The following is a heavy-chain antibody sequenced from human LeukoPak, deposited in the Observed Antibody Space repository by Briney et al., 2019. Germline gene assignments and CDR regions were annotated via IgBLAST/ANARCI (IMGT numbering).Heavy chain of an antibody. CDR3: ARDRDILTGYYFDY. CDR1: GFTFSSYS. V-gene: IGHV3-21*01. J-gene: IGHJ4*02. D-gene: IGHD3-9*01. Sequence: GGSLRLSCAASGFTFSSYSMNWVRQAPGKGLEWVSSISSSSSYIYYADSVKGRFTISGDNAKNSLYLQMNSLRAEDTAVYYCARDRDILTGYYFDYWGQGTLVTVSS. CDR2: ISSSSSYI.